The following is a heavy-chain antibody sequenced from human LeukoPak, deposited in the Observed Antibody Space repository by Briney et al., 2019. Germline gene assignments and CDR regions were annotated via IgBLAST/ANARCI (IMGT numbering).Heavy chain of an antibody. CDR3: AGKGGSGYDFRADF. Sequence: ASVKVSCKASGYSFNNYGITWVRQAPGQGLEWMGWINTYSYNTNYAQKFQGRVTMTTDTSMRTAYMELRSLTLDDTAVYYCAGKGGSGYDFRADFWGQGTLVTVSS. V-gene: IGHV1-18*01. CDR1: GYSFNNYG. D-gene: IGHD5-12*01. J-gene: IGHJ4*02. CDR2: INTYSYNT.